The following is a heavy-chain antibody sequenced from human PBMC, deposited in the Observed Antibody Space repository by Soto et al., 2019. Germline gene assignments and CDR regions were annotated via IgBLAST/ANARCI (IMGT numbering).Heavy chain of an antibody. Sequence: QVQLVESGGGVVQPGRSLRLSCAASGFSFSSYAMNWVRQAPAKGLEWVAVISHDGTNKYYRDSVKGRFTISRDNSKNTLYLQMNSLRTEDTAVYYCARDDYGDFTFDDWGQGTLVTVSS. V-gene: IGHV3-30-3*01. CDR1: GFSFSSYA. J-gene: IGHJ4*02. CDR3: ARDDYGDFTFDD. CDR2: ISHDGTNK. D-gene: IGHD4-17*01.